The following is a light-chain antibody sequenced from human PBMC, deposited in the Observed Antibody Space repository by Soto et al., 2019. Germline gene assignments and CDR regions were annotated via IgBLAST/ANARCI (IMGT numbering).Light chain of an antibody. CDR2: SND. CDR3: AVWDDSLNAWV. J-gene: IGLJ3*02. Sequence: QSVLTQPPSASGTPGQSVTISCSGSTSNIGSNTVNWYQQLPGTAPKLRVYSNDQRPSGVPDRFSASKSGTSAFLAISGLQSEDEADYDCAVWDDSLNAWVFGGGTQLTVL. V-gene: IGLV1-44*01. CDR1: TSNIGSNT.